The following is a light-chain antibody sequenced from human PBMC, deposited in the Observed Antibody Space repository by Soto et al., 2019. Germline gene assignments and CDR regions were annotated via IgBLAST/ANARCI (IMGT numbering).Light chain of an antibody. CDR2: DAS. Sequence: EIVLTQSPGTLSLSPGERATLSCRASQSVSSSYLAWYQQKPGQAPRLLIYDASSRATGIPDRFSGSGSGSDFTLTISRLEPADFAVYYCQQYGSSPETFGQGTKVEIK. V-gene: IGKV3-20*01. CDR3: QQYGSSPET. CDR1: QSVSSSY. J-gene: IGKJ1*01.